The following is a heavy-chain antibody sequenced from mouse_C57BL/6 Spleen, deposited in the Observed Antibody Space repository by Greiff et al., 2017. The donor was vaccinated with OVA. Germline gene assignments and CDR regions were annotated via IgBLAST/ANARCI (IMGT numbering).Heavy chain of an antibody. V-gene: IGHV1-61*01. D-gene: IGHD1-1*01. J-gene: IGHJ4*01. Sequence: QVQLQQPGAELVRPGSSVKLSCKASGYTFTSYWMDWVKQRPGQGLEWIGNIYPSDSETHYNQKFKDKATLTVAKSSSPAYLQLSSLTSEDSAVYYCAREGGSSFYCYDMDDWGQGTTVTVSS. CDR1: GYTFTSYW. CDR3: AREGGSSFYCYDMDD. CDR2: IYPSDSET.